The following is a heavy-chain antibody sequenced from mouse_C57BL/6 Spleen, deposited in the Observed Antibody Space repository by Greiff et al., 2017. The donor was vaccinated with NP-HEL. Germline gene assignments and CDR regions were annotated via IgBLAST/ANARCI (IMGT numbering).Heavy chain of an antibody. V-gene: IGHV1-61*01. CDR1: GYTFTSYW. Sequence: VQLQQPGAELVRPGSSVKLSCKASGYTFTSYWMDWVKQRPGQGLEWIGNIYPSDSETHYNQKFKDKATLTVDKSSSTAYMQLSSLTSEDSAVYYCARYDYDSYYAMDYWGQGTSVTVSS. D-gene: IGHD2-4*01. CDR3: ARYDYDSYYAMDY. J-gene: IGHJ4*01. CDR2: IYPSDSET.